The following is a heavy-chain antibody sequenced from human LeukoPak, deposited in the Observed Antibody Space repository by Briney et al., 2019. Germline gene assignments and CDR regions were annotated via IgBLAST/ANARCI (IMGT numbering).Heavy chain of an antibody. J-gene: IGHJ6*03. CDR3: AKALGDYYSYYYTDV. V-gene: IGHV3-30*18. Sequence: PGRSLRLSCAASGFTFSSFGMHWVRQAPGKGLEWVAVVSYDGDNKYYADSVKGRFTISRDNSKNTVYLQMNSLRAEDTAVYYCAKALGDYYSYYYTDVWGKGTTVTVSS. CDR1: GFTFSSFG. CDR2: VSYDGDNK.